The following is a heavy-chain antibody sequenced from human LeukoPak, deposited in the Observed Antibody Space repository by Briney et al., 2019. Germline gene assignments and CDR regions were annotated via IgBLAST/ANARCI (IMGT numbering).Heavy chain of an antibody. V-gene: IGHV3-30-3*01. Sequence: PGRSLRLSCAASGFTFSSYAMHWVRQAPGKGLEWMAVISYDGSNKYYADSVKGRFTISRDNSKNTLYLQMNSLRAEDTAVYYCARVRGGVFDYWGQGTLVTVSS. CDR1: GFTFSSYA. CDR3: ARVRGGVFDY. D-gene: IGHD3-10*01. CDR2: ISYDGSNK. J-gene: IGHJ4*02.